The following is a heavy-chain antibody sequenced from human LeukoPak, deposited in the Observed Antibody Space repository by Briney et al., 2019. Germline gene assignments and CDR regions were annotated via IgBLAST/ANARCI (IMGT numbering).Heavy chain of an antibody. D-gene: IGHD1-26*01. CDR2: ISGSGGST. CDR3: AKGLYSGSYDGFDS. Sequence: GGSLRLSCAASGFTFRSYAMSWVRQAPGKGLEWVSVISGSGGSTYYADSVKGRFTISRDNSKNTLFLQMNSLRAEDTAVYYYAKGLYSGSYDGFDSWGQGALVTVSS. J-gene: IGHJ4*02. CDR1: GFTFRSYA. V-gene: IGHV3-23*01.